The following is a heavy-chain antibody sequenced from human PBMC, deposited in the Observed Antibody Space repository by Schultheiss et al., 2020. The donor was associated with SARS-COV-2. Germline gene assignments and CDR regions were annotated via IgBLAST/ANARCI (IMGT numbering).Heavy chain of an antibody. CDR3: ASAPCGGDCYSRSDY. Sequence: SQTLSLTCTVSGGSISSYYWSWIRQPAGKGLEWIGRIYTSGSTYYNPSLKSRVTISVDTSKNQFSLKLSSVTAADTAVYYCASAPCGGDCYSRSDYWGQGTLVTVSS. D-gene: IGHD2-21*02. J-gene: IGHJ4*02. CDR1: GGSISSYY. CDR2: IYTSGST. V-gene: IGHV4-4*07.